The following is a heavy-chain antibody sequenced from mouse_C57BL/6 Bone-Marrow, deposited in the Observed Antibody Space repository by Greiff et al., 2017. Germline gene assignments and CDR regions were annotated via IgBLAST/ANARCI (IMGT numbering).Heavy chain of an antibody. CDR2: IDPEDGET. D-gene: IGHD1-1*01. CDR3: TRSLIYYGTNY. V-gene: IGHV14-2*01. J-gene: IGHJ2*01. CDR1: GFNIKDYY. Sequence: VQLQQSGAELVKPGASVKLSCTASGFNIKDYYIHWVKQRTEQGLEWIGRIDPEDGETKYAPKFQDKATITADTSSNTAYLQRSSLTSGDTAVYYCTRSLIYYGTNYWGQGTTLTGSS.